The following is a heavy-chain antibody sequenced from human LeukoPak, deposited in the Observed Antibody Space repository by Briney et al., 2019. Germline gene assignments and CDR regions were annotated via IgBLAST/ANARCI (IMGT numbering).Heavy chain of an antibody. J-gene: IGHJ4*02. CDR1: GLTFSSYW. Sequence: GSLRLSCAASGLTFSSYWMSWVRQAPGKGLEWVANIKQDGSEKYYVDSVKGRFTISRDNAKNSLYLQMNSLRAEDTAVYYCARETRLYCSGGSCYSDYWGQGTLVTVSS. V-gene: IGHV3-7*01. CDR3: ARETRLYCSGGSCYSDY. CDR2: IKQDGSEK. D-gene: IGHD2-15*01.